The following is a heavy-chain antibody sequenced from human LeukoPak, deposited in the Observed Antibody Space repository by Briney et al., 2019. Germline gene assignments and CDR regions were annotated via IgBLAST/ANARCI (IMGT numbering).Heavy chain of an antibody. CDR2: ISYSSSYI. D-gene: IGHD2-21*01. CDR1: GFSLSSSS. Sequence: GGSLRLSCAASGFSLSSSSMKWVRQTPGKGLEWVSSISYSSSYINYADSVKGRFTVSRDNAKNSLYLQMNSLRAEDTAVYYCARDPCVGGYFDYWGQGTLVTVSS. J-gene: IGHJ4*02. V-gene: IGHV3-21*01. CDR3: ARDPCVGGYFDY.